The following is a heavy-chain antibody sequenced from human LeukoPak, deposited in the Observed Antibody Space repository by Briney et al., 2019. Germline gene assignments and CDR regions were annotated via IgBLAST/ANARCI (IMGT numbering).Heavy chain of an antibody. CDR2: ISSSSSYI. CDR1: GFTFSSYS. J-gene: IGHJ4*02. V-gene: IGHV3-21*01. D-gene: IGHD6-6*01. Sequence: GGSLRLSCAASGFTFSSYSMNWVRQAPGKGLEWVSSISSSSSYIYYADSVKGRFTISRDNAKNSLYLQMNSLRAEDTAVYYCARGDSSSSGFDYWGQGTLVTVSS. CDR3: ARGDSSSSGFDY.